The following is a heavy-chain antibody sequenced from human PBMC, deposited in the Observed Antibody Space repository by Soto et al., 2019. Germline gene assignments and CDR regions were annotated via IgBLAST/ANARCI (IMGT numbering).Heavy chain of an antibody. CDR2: IHADNGNA. CDR3: ARELDYWYFDL. J-gene: IGHJ2*01. D-gene: IGHD1-1*01. V-gene: IGHV1-3*01. CDR1: GYTFSYYN. Sequence: QVPIVQSGAEVKKPGASVKLSCKGSGYTFSYYNVHWVRQAPGQRLEWMGWIHADNGNAKYSQKFQGRVTITRDPSGNTAYMELSSLRSEDTAVYYCARELDYWYFDLWGRGTLVTVSS.